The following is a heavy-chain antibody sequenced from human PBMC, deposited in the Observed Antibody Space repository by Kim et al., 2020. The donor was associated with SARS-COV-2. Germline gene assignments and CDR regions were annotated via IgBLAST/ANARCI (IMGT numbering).Heavy chain of an antibody. CDR3: ARDFQGIYGSGSYHLYSYYYGMDV. D-gene: IGHD3-10*01. J-gene: IGHJ6*02. Sequence: ASVKVSCKASGYTFTSYGISWVRQAPGQGLEWMGWISAYNGNTNYAQKLQGRVTMTTDTSTSTAYMELRSLRSDDTAVYYCARDFQGIYGSGSYHLYSYYYGMDVWGQGTTVTVSS. V-gene: IGHV1-18*01. CDR1: GYTFTSYG. CDR2: ISAYNGNT.